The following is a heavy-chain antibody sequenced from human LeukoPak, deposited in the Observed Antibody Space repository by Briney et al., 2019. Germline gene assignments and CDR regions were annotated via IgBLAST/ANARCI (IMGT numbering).Heavy chain of an antibody. V-gene: IGHV1-24*01. Sequence: ASVKVSCKVSGYTLTELSMHWVRQAPGKGLEWMGGFDPEDGETIYAQKFQGRVTMTEDTSTDTAYMELSSLRSEDTAVYYCATFPPITMIVVVNDHWGQGTLVTVSS. CDR1: GYTLTELS. CDR2: FDPEDGET. J-gene: IGHJ5*02. CDR3: ATFPPITMIVVVNDH. D-gene: IGHD3-22*01.